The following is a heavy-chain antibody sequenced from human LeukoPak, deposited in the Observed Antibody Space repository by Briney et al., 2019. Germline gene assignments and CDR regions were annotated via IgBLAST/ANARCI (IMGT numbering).Heavy chain of an antibody. CDR2: IYYSENT. J-gene: IGHJ6*02. D-gene: IGHD3-3*01. CDR3: ASHYYDFWSGYSYYYYYYGMDV. CDR1: GDSISSSSYY. Sequence: SETLSLTCAVSGDSISSSSYYWGWIRQPPGKGLEWIGSIYYSENTYYTPSLKSRDTISVDTSKTQFSLKLSSVTAADTAVYYCASHYYDFWSGYSYYYYYYGMDVWGQGTTVTVSS. V-gene: IGHV4-39*01.